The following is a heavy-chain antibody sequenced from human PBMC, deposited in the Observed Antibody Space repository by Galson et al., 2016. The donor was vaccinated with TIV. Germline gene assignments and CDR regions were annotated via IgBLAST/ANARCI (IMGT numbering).Heavy chain of an antibody. J-gene: IGHJ4*02. D-gene: IGHD1-26*01. CDR3: ATEGGGSAPLDY. Sequence: SLRLSCALSGSTLSMYEMNWVRQAPGKGLEWISYISSSASIISYADSVQGRFGVSRDNAKNSLYLHMNSLRVEDTATYFCATEGGGSAPLDYWGQGTLVTVSS. CDR2: ISSSASII. V-gene: IGHV3-48*03. CDR1: GSTLSMYE.